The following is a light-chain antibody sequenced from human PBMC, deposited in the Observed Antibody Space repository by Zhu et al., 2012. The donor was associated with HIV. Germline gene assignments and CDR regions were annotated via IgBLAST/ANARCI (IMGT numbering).Light chain of an antibody. V-gene: IGKV3-20*01. CDR1: QSVNRNY. J-gene: IGKJ4*01. CDR3: QQYGSSPLT. Sequence: EIVLTQSPATLSLSPGERGTLSCRASQSVNRNYLAWYQQKPGQAPRLLIYGASSRATGIPDRFIGSGSGTDFTLTISRLEPEDFAVYSCQQYGSSPLTFGGGTKVEIK. CDR2: GAS.